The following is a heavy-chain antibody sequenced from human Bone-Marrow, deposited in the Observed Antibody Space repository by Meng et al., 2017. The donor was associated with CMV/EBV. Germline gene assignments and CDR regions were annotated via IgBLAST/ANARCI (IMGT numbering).Heavy chain of an antibody. CDR3: ARLRGGALFDY. CDR1: GFTFDDYG. CDR2: IYSGGST. Sequence: GGSLRLSCAASGFTFDDYGMSWVRHAPGKGLEWVSVIYSGGSTYYADSVKGRFTISRDNSKNTLYLQMNSLRAEDTAVYYCARLRGGALFDYCGQGTLVTVSS. V-gene: IGHV3-53*01. D-gene: IGHD3-16*01. J-gene: IGHJ4*02.